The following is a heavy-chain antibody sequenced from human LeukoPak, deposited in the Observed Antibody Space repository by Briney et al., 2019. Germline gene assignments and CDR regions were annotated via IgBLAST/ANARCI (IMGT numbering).Heavy chain of an antibody. J-gene: IGHJ1*01. CDR2: ITSSSDYI. CDR1: GFSFSHYA. CDR3: ARDYRSGGLQN. V-gene: IGHV3-21*01. Sequence: PGGSLRLSCAGSGFSFSHYAINWVRQAPGKGLEWVSSITSSSDYIYYADSVKGRFTISRDNAKNLLYLQMNSLRAEDTAVYYCARDYRSGGLQNWGQGTLVTVSS. D-gene: IGHD2-15*01.